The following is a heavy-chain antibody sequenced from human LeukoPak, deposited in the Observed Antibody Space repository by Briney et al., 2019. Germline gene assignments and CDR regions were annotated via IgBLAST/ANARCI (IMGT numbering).Heavy chain of an antibody. V-gene: IGHV4-39*01. CDR2: IYYSGST. CDR1: GGSISSNTYY. D-gene: IGHD3-16*01. J-gene: IGHJ3*02. CDR3: ARLTREGDDAFDI. Sequence: SETLSLTCTVFGGSISSNTYYWGCIRQPPGKGLEWIGSIYYSGSTYYNPSLKSRVTISVNTSKNQFPLKLSSVTAADTAVYYCARLTREGDDAFDIWGQGTMVTVSS.